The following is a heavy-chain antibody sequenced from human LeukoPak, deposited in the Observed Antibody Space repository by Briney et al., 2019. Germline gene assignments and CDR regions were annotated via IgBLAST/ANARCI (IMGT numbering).Heavy chain of an antibody. CDR3: ARGRWLQFFDY. CDR1: GYSISSGYY. J-gene: IGHJ4*02. Sequence: PSETLSLTCTVSGYSISSGYYWSWIRQPAGKGLEWIGRIYTSGSTNYNPSLKSRVTISVDTSKNQFSLKLSSVTAADTAVYYCARGRWLQFFDYWGQGTLVTVSS. CDR2: IYTSGST. V-gene: IGHV4-61*02. D-gene: IGHD5-24*01.